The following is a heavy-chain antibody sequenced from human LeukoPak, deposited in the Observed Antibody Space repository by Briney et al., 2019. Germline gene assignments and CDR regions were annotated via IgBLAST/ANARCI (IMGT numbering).Heavy chain of an antibody. CDR2: ISSSSRTI. D-gene: IGHD3-10*02. CDR1: GFTFSSYN. J-gene: IGHJ6*04. V-gene: IGHV3-48*01. CDR3: AELGITMIGGV. Sequence: QSGGSLRLSCAASGFTFSSYNMNWVRQAPGKGLEWVSYISSSSRTIYYADSVKGRFTISRDNAKNSLYLQMNSLRAEDTAVYYCAELGITMIGGVWGKGTTVTISS.